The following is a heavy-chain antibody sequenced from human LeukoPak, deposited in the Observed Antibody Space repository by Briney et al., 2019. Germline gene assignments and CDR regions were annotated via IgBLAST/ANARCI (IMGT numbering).Heavy chain of an antibody. Sequence: PSETLSLTCAVYGGSFSGYYLSWIRQPPGKGLEWIGEINHSGSTNYHASLKSRVTISVDASKNQFSLKLSSVTAADTAVYYCAREIVVVVAATPYYYYGMDVWGKGTTVTVSS. V-gene: IGHV4-34*01. CDR1: GGSFSGYY. CDR2: INHSGST. CDR3: AREIVVVVAATPYYYYGMDV. D-gene: IGHD2-15*01. J-gene: IGHJ6*04.